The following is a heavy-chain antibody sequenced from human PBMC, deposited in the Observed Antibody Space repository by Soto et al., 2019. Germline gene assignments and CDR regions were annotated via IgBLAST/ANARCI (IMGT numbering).Heavy chain of an antibody. D-gene: IGHD2-2*01. V-gene: IGHV3-48*01. J-gene: IGHJ5*02. Sequence: GGSLGLSCAASGFPFSSYSMNWVRQAPGKGREWVSYISSSSSTIYYADSVKGRFTISRDNAKNSLYLQMNSLRAEDTAVYYCARVGDIVVVPAASTWLDPWGQGTLVTVSS. CDR2: ISSSSSTI. CDR1: GFPFSSYS. CDR3: ARVGDIVVVPAASTWLDP.